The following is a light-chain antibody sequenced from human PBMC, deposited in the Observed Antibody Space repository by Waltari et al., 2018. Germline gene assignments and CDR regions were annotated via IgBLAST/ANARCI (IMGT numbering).Light chain of an antibody. V-gene: IGKV3-20*01. J-gene: IGKJ5*01. Sequence: EMVLTQSPGTLSLSPGERATLSCRASQTVNNNDLAWYQQKPGQAPRLLIYDASTRVTGIPDRFSGSWSGTDFSLTISSLEPEDFAVYYCQHYGDSPFGQGTRLEIK. CDR2: DAS. CDR1: QTVNNND. CDR3: QHYGDSP.